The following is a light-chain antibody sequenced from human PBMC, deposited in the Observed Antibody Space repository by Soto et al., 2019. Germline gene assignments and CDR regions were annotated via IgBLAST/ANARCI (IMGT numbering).Light chain of an antibody. CDR2: DVS. Sequence: QSALTQPPSVSGSPGQSVAISCTGTSSDVGSYNRVSWYQQSPGTAPKLLIYDVSNRPSGVPDRFSGSKSGNTASLTISGLQAEDEADYNCSSFTSSDTYVFGTGTKVTVL. CDR1: SSDVGSYNR. J-gene: IGLJ1*01. CDR3: SSFTSSDTYV. V-gene: IGLV2-18*02.